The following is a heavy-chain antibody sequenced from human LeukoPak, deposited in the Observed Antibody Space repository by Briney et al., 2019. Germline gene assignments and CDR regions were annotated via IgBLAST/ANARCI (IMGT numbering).Heavy chain of an antibody. CDR2: ISYDGSNK. CDR1: GFTFSSYG. CDR3: AKDGPIAARPVGWFDP. D-gene: IGHD6-6*01. J-gene: IGHJ5*02. V-gene: IGHV3-30*18. Sequence: GGSLRLSCEASGFTFSSYGMHWVRQAPGKGLEWVAVISYDGSNKYYADSVKGRFTISRDNSKNTLYLQMNSLRAEDTAVYYCAKDGPIAARPVGWFDPWGQGTLVTVSS.